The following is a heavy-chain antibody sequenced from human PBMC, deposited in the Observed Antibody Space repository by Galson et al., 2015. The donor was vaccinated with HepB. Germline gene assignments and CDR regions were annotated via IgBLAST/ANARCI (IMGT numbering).Heavy chain of an antibody. V-gene: IGHV5-51*03. CDR3: ARRRVLGYCSTTTCLDGDYYYYMDV. Sequence: QSGAEVKKPGESLKISCKGSGYSFTSYWIGWVRRTPEKGLEWMGIIYPGDSSTKYSPSFQGQVTISADKSISTAYLQWSSLKASDTAMYYCARRRVLGYCSTTTCLDGDYYYYMDVWGKGTTVTVSS. CDR1: GYSFTSYW. D-gene: IGHD2-2*01. J-gene: IGHJ6*03. CDR2: IYPGDSST.